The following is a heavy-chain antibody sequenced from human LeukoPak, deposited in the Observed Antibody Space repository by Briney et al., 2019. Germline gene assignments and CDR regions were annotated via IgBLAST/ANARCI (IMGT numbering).Heavy chain of an antibody. CDR3: ARDLGYSSSWYPRRGYFQH. D-gene: IGHD6-13*01. CDR2: ISRDESKK. Sequence: GGSLRLSCAASGCIFSTFGMHWVRQTPGKGLEWVSHISRDESKKYYANSVKGRFTISRDASKNTLFLQMNSLRLEDTAVYYCARDLGYSSSWYPRRGYFQHWGQGTLVTVSS. CDR1: GCIFSTFG. V-gene: IGHV3-30*03. J-gene: IGHJ1*01.